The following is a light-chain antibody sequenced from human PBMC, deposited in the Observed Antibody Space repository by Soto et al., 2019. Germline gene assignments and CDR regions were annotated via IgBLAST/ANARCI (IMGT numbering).Light chain of an antibody. CDR2: KAS. CDR3: QQYNSYPGT. J-gene: IGKJ1*01. CDR1: QSISSW. Sequence: DIQMTQSPSTLSASVGDRVTITCRASQSISSWLAWYQQKPGKAPKLLIYKASSLEGGVPSRFSGSGSGTEFTLTSTALQPDDFATYSPQQYNSYPGTFGQGPKVEIK. V-gene: IGKV1-5*03.